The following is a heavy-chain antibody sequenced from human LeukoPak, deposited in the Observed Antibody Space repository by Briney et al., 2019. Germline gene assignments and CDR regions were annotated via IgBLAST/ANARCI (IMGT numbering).Heavy chain of an antibody. CDR1: GFTFNIYS. CDR3: AKDRPNYHESNGHYYRLNGDS. V-gene: IGHV3-23*01. Sequence: GGSLRLSCVASGFTFNIYSMSWDRQAPGKGLEWVSSITSSGDATFYADSVEDHFTISRDNSRSTLYLQMSRLRVEDTAVYYCAKDRPNYHESNGHYYRLNGDSWGQGTLVTVSS. J-gene: IGHJ5*01. CDR2: ITSSGDAT. D-gene: IGHD3-22*01.